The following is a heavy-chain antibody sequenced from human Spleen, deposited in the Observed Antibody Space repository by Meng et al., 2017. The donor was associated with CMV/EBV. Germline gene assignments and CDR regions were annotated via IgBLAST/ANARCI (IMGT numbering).Heavy chain of an antibody. D-gene: IGHD3-3*01. CDR1: GFTFRSYW. Sequence: GESLKISCAASGFTFRSYWMNWVRQVPGKGLEWVANIKQDGSEKYYVDSVKGRFTISRDNAKTSLYLQMNSLRAEDTAVYYCAKRGTSWSDRTHYYYGMDVWGQGTTVTVSS. V-gene: IGHV3-7*03. CDR2: IKQDGSEK. J-gene: IGHJ6*02. CDR3: AKRGTSWSDRTHYYYGMDV.